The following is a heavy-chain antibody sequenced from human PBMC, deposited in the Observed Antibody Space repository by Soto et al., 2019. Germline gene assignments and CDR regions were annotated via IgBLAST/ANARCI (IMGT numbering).Heavy chain of an antibody. CDR2: IGGSGAST. CDR1: GFTFSSYA. D-gene: IGHD4-4*01. CDR3: AKQFSQYYFDY. Sequence: PGGSLRLSCAASGFTFSSYAMRWVRQAPGKGLEWVSAIGGSGASTYYADSVKGRFTISRDNSKNTVYLQMNSLRAEDTAVYYCAKQFSQYYFDYWGQGTLVTVSS. V-gene: IGHV3-23*01. J-gene: IGHJ4*02.